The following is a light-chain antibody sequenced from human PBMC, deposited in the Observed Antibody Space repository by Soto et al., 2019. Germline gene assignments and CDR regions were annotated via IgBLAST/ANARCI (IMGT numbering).Light chain of an antibody. CDR2: AAS. CDR1: LDIRSF. CDR3: QKYSSVPV. Sequence: DIQMTQSPTSLSASVGDRVTITCRASLDIRSFVAWYQQKPGKAPKLLIYAASTLQSGVPSRFSGSGSGTDFTLTITSLQPEDVATYSSQKYSSVPVFGPGTKVEIK. V-gene: IGKV1-27*01. J-gene: IGKJ3*01.